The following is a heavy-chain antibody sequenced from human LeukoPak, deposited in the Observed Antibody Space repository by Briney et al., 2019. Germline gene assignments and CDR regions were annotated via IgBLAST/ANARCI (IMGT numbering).Heavy chain of an antibody. CDR1: GGSISSGSYY. CDR3: ARRLKTVVAEFYFDS. J-gene: IGHJ4*02. Sequence: SQTLSLTCTVSGGSISSGSYYWSWIRQPAGKGLEWIGRIYTSGSTNYNPSLKSRVTISVDTSKNQISLKVTSVTAADTAVYYCARRLKTVVAEFYFDSWGQGTLVTVSS. V-gene: IGHV4-61*02. D-gene: IGHD3-22*01. CDR2: IYTSGST.